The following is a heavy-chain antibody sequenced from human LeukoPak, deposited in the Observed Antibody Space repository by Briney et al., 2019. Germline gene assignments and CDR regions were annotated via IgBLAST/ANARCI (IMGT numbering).Heavy chain of an antibody. D-gene: IGHD3-22*01. CDR2: IYYSGST. V-gene: IGHV4-59*01. CDR3: ARLYYYDSSGYYSAFDY. CDR1: GGSISSYY. Sequence: SETLSLTCTVSGGSISSYYWSWIRQPPGKGLEWIGYIYYSGSTNYNPSLKSRVTISVDTSKNQFSLKLSSVTAADTAVYYCARLYYYDSSGYYSAFDYWGQGTLVTVSS. J-gene: IGHJ4*02.